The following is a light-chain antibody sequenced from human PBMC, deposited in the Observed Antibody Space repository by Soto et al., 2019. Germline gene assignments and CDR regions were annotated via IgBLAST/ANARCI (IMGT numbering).Light chain of an antibody. Sequence: QSVLTQPPSVSAAPGQQVTISCSGSSSNIGDNYVSWYQHLPGTAPKLVVYDNDRRPSGIPGRFSGSKSGTSATLVITGLQTGDEADYYFGTWDDRLDGNYVFGTGTKVTVL. J-gene: IGLJ1*01. V-gene: IGLV1-51*01. CDR2: DND. CDR1: SSNIGDNY. CDR3: GTWDDRLDGNYV.